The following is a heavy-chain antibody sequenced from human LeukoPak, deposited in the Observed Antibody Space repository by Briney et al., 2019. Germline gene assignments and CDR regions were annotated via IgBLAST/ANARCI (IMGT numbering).Heavy chain of an antibody. CDR2: ITGSADNT. Sequence: GGSLRLSCAASGFTFSSYAMSWVRQAPGKGLEWVSSITGSADNTYYADSAKGRFTISRDNSKNTLYLQMNSLRAEDTAVYYCAKDKLRSTYYFDYWGQGTLVTVSS. CDR1: GFTFSSYA. V-gene: IGHV3-23*01. J-gene: IGHJ4*02. CDR3: AKDKLRSTYYFDY. D-gene: IGHD3-3*01.